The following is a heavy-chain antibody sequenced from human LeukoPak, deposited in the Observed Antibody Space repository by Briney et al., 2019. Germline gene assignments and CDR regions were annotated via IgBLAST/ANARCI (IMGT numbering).Heavy chain of an antibody. CDR3: ARGVSKYYYDSSGSLDY. D-gene: IGHD3-22*01. Sequence: SETLSLTCTVSGGSISSSSYYWGWIRQPPGKGLEWIGSIYYSGSTYYNPSLKSRVTISVDTSKNQFSLKLSSVAAADTAVYYCARGVSKYYYDSSGSLDYWGQGTLVTVSS. CDR1: GGSISSSSYY. V-gene: IGHV4-39*07. J-gene: IGHJ4*02. CDR2: IYYSGST.